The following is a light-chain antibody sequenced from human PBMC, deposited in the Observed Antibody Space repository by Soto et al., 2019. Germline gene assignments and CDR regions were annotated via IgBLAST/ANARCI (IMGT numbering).Light chain of an antibody. CDR1: QNVDKF. V-gene: IGKV3-11*01. CDR3: QQRKNWPPIT. Sequence: DIEFKQSPGTLSLSHGETATLSCRASQNVDKFLAWYQQRPGQAPRLLIFDASNRAPGVPVRFSGSGSGTVFTLTIGSLEPEDSAVYFCQQRKNWPPITFGQGTRLEIK. CDR2: DAS. J-gene: IGKJ5*01.